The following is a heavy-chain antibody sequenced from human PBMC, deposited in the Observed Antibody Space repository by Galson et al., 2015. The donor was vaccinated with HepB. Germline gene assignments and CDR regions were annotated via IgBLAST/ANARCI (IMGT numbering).Heavy chain of an antibody. Sequence: SLRLSCAASGFTFTIYPFHWVRQAPGKGLEWVSVISYNGKYTNYADSGKGRFTIFGDSSTNTVFLQMNSLKTEDTAVYFCARARGVGAGDYENWYFNLWGRGTLVSVSS. D-gene: IGHD4-17*01. J-gene: IGHJ2*01. V-gene: IGHV3-30*04. CDR2: ISYNGKYT. CDR3: ARARGVGAGDYENWYFNL. CDR1: GFTFTIYP.